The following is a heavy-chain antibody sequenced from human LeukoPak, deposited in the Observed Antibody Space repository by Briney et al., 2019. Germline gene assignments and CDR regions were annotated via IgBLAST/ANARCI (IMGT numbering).Heavy chain of an antibody. V-gene: IGHV4-34*01. CDR2: INHSGST. CDR3: ASTLWFGEAYMDV. D-gene: IGHD3-10*01. CDR1: GGSFSGYY. J-gene: IGHJ6*02. Sequence: SETLSLTCAVYGGSFSGYYWSWIRQPPGKGLEWIGEINHSGSTNYNPSLKSRVTISVDTSRNQFSLKLSSVTAADTAVYYCASTLWFGEAYMDVWGQGTTVTVSS.